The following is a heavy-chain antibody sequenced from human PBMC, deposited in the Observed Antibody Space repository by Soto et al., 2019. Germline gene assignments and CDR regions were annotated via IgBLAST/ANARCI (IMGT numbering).Heavy chain of an antibody. D-gene: IGHD2-21*01. Sequence: PSETLSLTCTVSGGSISSGGYYWSWIRQHPGKGLEWIGYIYYSGSTYYNPSLKSRVTISVDTSKNQFSLKLSSVTAADTAVYYCARVGVVVVSGIWFEPLGQGTLGTVAS. CDR3: ARVGVVVVSGIWFEP. CDR2: IYYSGST. CDR1: GGSISSGGYY. V-gene: IGHV4-31*03. J-gene: IGHJ5*02.